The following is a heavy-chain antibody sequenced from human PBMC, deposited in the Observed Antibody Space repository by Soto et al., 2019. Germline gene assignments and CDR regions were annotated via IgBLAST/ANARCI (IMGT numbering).Heavy chain of an antibody. J-gene: IGHJ6*02. CDR1: GFTFSSYG. Sequence: EVQLLESGGGFVQPGGSLRLSCAASGFTFSSYGMSWVRQAPGKGLEWVSAISGSGGGTYYADSVKGRFTISRDNSKNTLYLQMNSLRPEDTAVYYCATDSQSWGMDVWGQGTTVTVSS. CDR2: ISGSGGGT. V-gene: IGHV3-23*01. CDR3: ATDSQSWGMDV.